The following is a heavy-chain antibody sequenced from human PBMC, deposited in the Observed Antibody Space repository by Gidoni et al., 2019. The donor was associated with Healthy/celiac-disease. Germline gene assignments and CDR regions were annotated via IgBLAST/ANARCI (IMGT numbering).Heavy chain of an antibody. CDR1: GFPFSSNS. CDR3: ARDITGGDNLDY. Sequence: EVQLVASGGGLVKPGGSLSLSCAASGFPFSSNSMNWVRQAPGKGLEWVSSISSSSSYIYYADSVKGRFTISRDNAKNSLYLQMNSLRAEDTAVYYCARDITGGDNLDYWGQGTLVTVSS. J-gene: IGHJ4*02. V-gene: IGHV3-21*01. CDR2: ISSSSSYI. D-gene: IGHD2-21*01.